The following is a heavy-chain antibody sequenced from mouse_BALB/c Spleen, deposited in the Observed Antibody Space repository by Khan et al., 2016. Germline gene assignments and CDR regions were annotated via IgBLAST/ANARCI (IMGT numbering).Heavy chain of an antibody. Sequence: EVQLQESGAELVRSGASVKLSCTASGFNIKDYYMHWVKQRPEQGLEWIGWIDPENGDTEYAPKFQGKATMTVDTSSNTAYLQLSSLTSEDTAVYYCNVRFAYWGQGTLVTVSA. J-gene: IGHJ3*01. CDR2: IDPENGDT. CDR1: GFNIKDYY. V-gene: IGHV14-4*02. CDR3: NVRFAY.